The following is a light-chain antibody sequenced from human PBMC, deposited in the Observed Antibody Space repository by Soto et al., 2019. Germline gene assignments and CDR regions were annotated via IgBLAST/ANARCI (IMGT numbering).Light chain of an antibody. CDR3: LQDYNYPPT. CDR1: QGTRND. CDR2: AAS. V-gene: IGKV1-6*01. Sequence: AIQMTQSPSSLSASVGDRVNITCRASQGTRNDLGWYQQKPGKDPKLLIYAASSLQSGVPSRFSGSGSGTDFTLTISSLQPEDFATYYCLQDYNYPPTFGQGTKVEIK. J-gene: IGKJ1*01.